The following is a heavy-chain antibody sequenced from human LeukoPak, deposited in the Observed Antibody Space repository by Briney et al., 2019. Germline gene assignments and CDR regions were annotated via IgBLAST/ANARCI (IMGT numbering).Heavy chain of an antibody. CDR2: ISSSSSYI. Sequence: SGGSLRLSCAASGFTFSSYSMNWVRQAPGKGLEWVSSISSSSSYIYYADSVKGRFTISRDNAKNSLYLQMNSLRAEDTAVYYCARDLHGLYYSPFDYWGQGTLVTVSS. J-gene: IGHJ4*02. V-gene: IGHV3-21*01. CDR3: ARDLHGLYYSPFDY. D-gene: IGHD2/OR15-2a*01. CDR1: GFTFSSYS.